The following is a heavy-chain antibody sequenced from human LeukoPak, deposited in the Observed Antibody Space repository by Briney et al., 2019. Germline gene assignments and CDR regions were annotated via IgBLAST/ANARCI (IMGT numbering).Heavy chain of an antibody. CDR2: ISYDGSNK. J-gene: IGHJ6*02. V-gene: IGHV3-30-3*01. CDR3: ARDLNNGDASNGMDV. CDR1: GFTFSSYA. D-gene: IGHD4-17*01. Sequence: PGGSLRLSCAASGFTFSSYAMHWVRQAPGKGLEWVAVISYDGSNKYYADSVKGRFTISRDNSKNTLYLQMNSLRAEDTAVYYCARDLNNGDASNGMDVWGQGTTVTVSS.